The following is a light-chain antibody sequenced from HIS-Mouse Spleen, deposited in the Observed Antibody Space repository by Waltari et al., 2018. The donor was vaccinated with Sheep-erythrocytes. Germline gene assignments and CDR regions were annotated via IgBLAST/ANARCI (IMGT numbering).Light chain of an antibody. CDR1: QSLVHSDGNTY. Sequence: DVVMTQSPLSPPVTLGQPASISCRSSQSLVHSDGNTYLNWFQQRPGQSPRRLISKVSNRDSGVPDRFSGSGSGTDFTLKISRVEAEDVGVYYCMQGTFGQGTKLEIK. V-gene: IGKV2-30*02. J-gene: IGKJ2*01. CDR3: MQGT. CDR2: KVS.